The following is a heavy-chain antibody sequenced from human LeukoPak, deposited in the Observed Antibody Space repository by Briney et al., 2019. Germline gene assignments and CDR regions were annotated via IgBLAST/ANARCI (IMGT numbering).Heavy chain of an antibody. D-gene: IGHD2-2*01. Sequence: PSETLSLTCTVSGVSISSSSYYWGWIRQPPGKALEWIGSIYYSGSTYYNPSLKSRVTISVDTSKNQFSLKLSSVTAADTAVYYCARLRTPPGVRYCSSTSCYGPSDYWGQGTLVTVSS. CDR3: ARLRTPPGVRYCSSTSCYGPSDY. CDR2: IYYSGST. CDR1: GVSISSSSYY. J-gene: IGHJ4*02. V-gene: IGHV4-39*01.